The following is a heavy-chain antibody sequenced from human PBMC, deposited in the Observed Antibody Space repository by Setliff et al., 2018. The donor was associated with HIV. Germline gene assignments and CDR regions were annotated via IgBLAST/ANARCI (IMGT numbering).Heavy chain of an antibody. V-gene: IGHV5-51*01. CDR3: ARLSKYYDFWTPEY. CDR1: GYSFTNCW. J-gene: IGHJ4*02. Sequence: GESLKISCKASGYSFTNCWVGWVRQMPGHGLELMGLIWPDDSDTMYSPSFQGQVTMSVDKSISTADLQWSSLKAPDTAMYYCARLSKYYDFWTPEYWGQGTLVTVSS. CDR2: IWPDDSDT. D-gene: IGHD3-3*01.